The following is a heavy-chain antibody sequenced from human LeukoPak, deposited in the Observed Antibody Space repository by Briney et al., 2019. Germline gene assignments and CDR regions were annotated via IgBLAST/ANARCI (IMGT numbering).Heavy chain of an antibody. J-gene: IGHJ4*02. V-gene: IGHV3-23*01. CDR3: AKNLLSYGLRYYFDY. CDR2: ISGSGGST. Sequence: GGSLRLSCAASGFTFSSYAMSWVRQAPGKGLEWVSAISGSGGSTYYADSVKGRFTISRDNSKNTLYLQMNSLRAEDTAVYYCAKNLLSYGLRYYFDYWGQGTLVTVSS. D-gene: IGHD5-18*01. CDR1: GFTFSSYA.